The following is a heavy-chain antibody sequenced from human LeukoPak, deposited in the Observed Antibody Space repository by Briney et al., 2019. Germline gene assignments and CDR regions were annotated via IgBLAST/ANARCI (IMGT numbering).Heavy chain of an antibody. CDR2: ISPDGREK. J-gene: IGHJ3*02. Sequence: GGSLRLSCSASGFTFSNFWMTWVRQAPGKGLECLANISPDGREKYYLDSVKGRFTISRDNTKNSLYLQMTNLRAEDTAFYYCAKGLRPYFTSDAFDIWGRGTLVTVNS. CDR1: GFTFSNFW. CDR3: AKGLRPYFTSDAFDI. D-gene: IGHD2-21*01. V-gene: IGHV3-7*03.